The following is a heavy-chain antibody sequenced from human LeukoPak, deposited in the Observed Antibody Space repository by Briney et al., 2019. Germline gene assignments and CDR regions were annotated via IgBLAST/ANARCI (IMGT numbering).Heavy chain of an antibody. J-gene: IGHJ6*03. CDR2: ISYSGTT. D-gene: IGHD6-13*01. CDR1: GGSISSRPYY. CDR3: ARENTAAGKGAYYYYYYMDV. V-gene: IGHV4-39*07. Sequence: SETLSLTCTVSGGSISSRPYYWGWVRQPPGKGLEWIGTISYSGTTYYSPSLKSRVTISLDTSRNQFSLKLSSVTAADTAVYYCARENTAAGKGAYYYYYYMDVWGKGTTVTVSS.